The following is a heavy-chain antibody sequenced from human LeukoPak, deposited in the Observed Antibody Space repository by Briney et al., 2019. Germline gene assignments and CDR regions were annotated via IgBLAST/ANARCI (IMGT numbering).Heavy chain of an antibody. CDR2: IGTSSNYI. CDR3: ARGPDCSGGSCAGDYFDY. Sequence: GGSLRLSCAASGFNFSSYSMNWVRQAPGKGLEWVSSIGTSSNYIYYADSVKGRFTISRDNAKNSLYLQMNSLRAEDTAVYYCARGPDCSGGSCAGDYFDYWGQGTRVTVSS. J-gene: IGHJ4*02. D-gene: IGHD2-15*01. V-gene: IGHV3-21*01. CDR1: GFNFSSYS.